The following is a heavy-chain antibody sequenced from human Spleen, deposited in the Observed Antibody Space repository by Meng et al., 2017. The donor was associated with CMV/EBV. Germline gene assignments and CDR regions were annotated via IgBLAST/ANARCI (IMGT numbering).Heavy chain of an antibody. Sequence: VKVSCKASGYTFTGYYMHWVRQAPGQGLEWMGWINPNSGGTNYAQKFQGRVTMTRDTSISTAYMELSRLRSDDTAVYYCARGGGGSSSPYYYYGMDVWGQGTTVTVSS. CDR2: INPNSGGT. D-gene: IGHD6-6*01. CDR1: GYTFTGYY. V-gene: IGHV1-2*02. CDR3: ARGGGGSSSPYYYYGMDV. J-gene: IGHJ6*02.